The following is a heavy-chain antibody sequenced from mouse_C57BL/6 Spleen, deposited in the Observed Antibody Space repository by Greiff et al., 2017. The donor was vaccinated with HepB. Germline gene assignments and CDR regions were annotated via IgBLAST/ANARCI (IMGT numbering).Heavy chain of an antibody. Sequence: EVQRVESGGGLVKPGGSLKLSCAASGFTFSDYGMHWVRQAPEKGLEWVAYISSGSSTIYYADTVKGRFTISRDNAKNTLVLQMTSLRSEDTAMYYWARRIYYDYDGGDYYAMDYWGQGTSVTVSS. J-gene: IGHJ4*01. D-gene: IGHD2-4*01. CDR1: GFTFSDYG. CDR3: ARRIYYDYDGGDYYAMDY. V-gene: IGHV5-17*01. CDR2: ISSGSSTI.